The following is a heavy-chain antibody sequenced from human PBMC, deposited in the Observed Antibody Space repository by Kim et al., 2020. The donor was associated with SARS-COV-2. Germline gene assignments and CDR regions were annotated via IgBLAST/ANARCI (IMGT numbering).Heavy chain of an antibody. D-gene: IGHD3-3*01. CDR3: ARDKSRLRFLEWVLSH. Sequence: GGSLRLSCAASGFTFSSFAMHWVRQAPGKGLEWVAVISYDGTTKYSDSVKGRFTISRDNANKMLKLQMNSLRPEDTAVYYCARDKSRLRFLEWVLSHWGQGTLVTVSS. CDR1: GFTFSSFA. V-gene: IGHV3-30-3*01. J-gene: IGHJ4*02. CDR2: ISYDGTTK.